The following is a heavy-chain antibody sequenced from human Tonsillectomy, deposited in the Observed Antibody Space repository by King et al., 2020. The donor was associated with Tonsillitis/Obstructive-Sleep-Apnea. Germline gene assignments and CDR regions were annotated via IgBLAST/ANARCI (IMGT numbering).Heavy chain of an antibody. J-gene: IGHJ4*02. Sequence: VQLVESGAEVKKPGASVQVSCRASGFTFTDYYMHWVRQAPGQGLEWMGCINPDSGGANYAQKFQGRVTMTRDTSISTAYMELSSLRSDDTAVYYCARDPPTESDHYDSGETYWGQGTLVTVSS. D-gene: IGHD3-22*01. V-gene: IGHV1-2*02. CDR2: INPDSGGA. CDR3: ARDPPTESDHYDSGETY. CDR1: GFTFTDYY.